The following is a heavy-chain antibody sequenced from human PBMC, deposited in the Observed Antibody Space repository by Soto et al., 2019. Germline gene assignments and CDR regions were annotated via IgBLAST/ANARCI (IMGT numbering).Heavy chain of an antibody. D-gene: IGHD3-22*01. J-gene: IGHJ4*02. V-gene: IGHV3-23*01. CDR1: GFTFSSYA. Sequence: GGSLRLSCAASGFTFSSYAMSWVRQAPGKGLEWVSSIRDSGGSTYYADSVKGRFTISRDNSKNTLYLQMNSLRAEDTAVYYCAKDKDYYDSSGYYDYWGQGTLVTVSS. CDR3: AKDKDYYDSSGYYDY. CDR2: IRDSGGST.